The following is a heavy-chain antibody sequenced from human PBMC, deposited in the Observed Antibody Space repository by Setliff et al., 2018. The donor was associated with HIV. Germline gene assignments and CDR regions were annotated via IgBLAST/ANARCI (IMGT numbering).Heavy chain of an antibody. Sequence: GSLRLSCTTSGFSFFNYAVHWVRQAPGKGLEWVAVISSDGSVKYYADSVKGRFTISRDNSKNTLNVQMNSLKDEDTAVYYCAREKSPGAEYFPHWGQGTLVTVSS. CDR3: AREKSPGAEYFPH. CDR1: GFSFFNYA. V-gene: IGHV3-30*04. CDR2: ISSDGSVK. J-gene: IGHJ1*01.